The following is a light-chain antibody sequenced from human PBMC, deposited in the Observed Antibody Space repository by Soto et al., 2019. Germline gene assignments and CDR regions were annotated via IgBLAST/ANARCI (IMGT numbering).Light chain of an antibody. CDR2: EVS. J-gene: IGLJ2*01. V-gene: IGLV2-14*01. CDR1: SSDVGGYNY. CDR3: CSHTSSSTVV. Sequence: QSVLTQPASVSGSPGQSITISCTGTSSDVGGYNYVSWYQHHPGKAPKVLIYEVSCRPAGVANRFSGTKSGNTASLTISGLQAEDEADYYCCSHTSSSTVVFGGGTKLTVL.